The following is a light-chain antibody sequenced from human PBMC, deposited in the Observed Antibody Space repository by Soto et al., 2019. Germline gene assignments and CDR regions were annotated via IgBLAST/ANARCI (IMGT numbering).Light chain of an antibody. Sequence: QYALTQPPSASGSPGQSVTISCTGTTSDIGGYNYVSWYQQHPGKAPKLIIYEVSKRPSGVPDPFSGSKSGNTASLTVSGLQGEDEADYYCSSYAGTNNYVFGAGTKVTVL. V-gene: IGLV2-8*01. CDR3: SSYAGTNNYV. CDR1: TSDIGGYNY. CDR2: EVS. J-gene: IGLJ1*01.